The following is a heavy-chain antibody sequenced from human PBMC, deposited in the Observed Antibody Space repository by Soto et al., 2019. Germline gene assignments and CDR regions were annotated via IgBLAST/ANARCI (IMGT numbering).Heavy chain of an antibody. CDR1: GGSISSGGYS. D-gene: IGHD2-15*01. CDR2: IYHSGST. J-gene: IGHJ4*02. V-gene: IGHV4-30-2*01. Sequence: KPSETLSLTCAVSGGSISSGGYSWSWIRQPPGKGLEWIGYIYHSGSTYYNPSLKSRVTISVDRSKNQFSLKLSSVTAADTAVYYCARDLRSGYCSGGSCSDYWGQGTLVT. CDR3: ARDLRSGYCSGGSCSDY.